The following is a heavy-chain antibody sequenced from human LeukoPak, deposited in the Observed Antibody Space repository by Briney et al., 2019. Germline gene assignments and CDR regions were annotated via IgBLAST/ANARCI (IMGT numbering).Heavy chain of an antibody. Sequence: ASVKVSCKVSGYTLTELSMHWVRQAPGKGLVWMGGFDPKDGETIYAQKFQGRVTMTEHTSTDTAYMELSSLRSEYTAVYYCATAAGGWFDPWGQGTLVTVSS. CDR3: ATAAGGWFDP. CDR2: FDPKDGET. D-gene: IGHD2-15*01. V-gene: IGHV1-24*01. J-gene: IGHJ5*02. CDR1: GYTLTELS.